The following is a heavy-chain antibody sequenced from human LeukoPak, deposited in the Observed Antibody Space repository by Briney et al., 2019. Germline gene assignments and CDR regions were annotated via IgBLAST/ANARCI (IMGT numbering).Heavy chain of an antibody. D-gene: IGHD2-15*01. CDR1: GFTFSSYC. CDR2: IKQDGSEI. V-gene: IGHV3-7*01. CDR3: AREDCSGGSCLHDAFDI. Sequence: GGSLRLSCAASGFTFSSYCMNWVRQAPGKGLEWVSYIKQDGSEIYYADSVKGRFTISRDNAKNSLYLQMNSLRAEDTAVYYCAREDCSGGSCLHDAFDIWGQGTMVTVSS. J-gene: IGHJ3*02.